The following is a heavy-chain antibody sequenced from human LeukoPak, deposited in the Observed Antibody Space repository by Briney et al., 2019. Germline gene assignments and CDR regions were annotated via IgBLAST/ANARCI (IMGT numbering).Heavy chain of an antibody. V-gene: IGHV4-39*01. CDR2: IYYSGST. CDR3: ARNEAAIQVGAVDY. D-gene: IGHD1-26*01. CDR1: GGSISSSSYY. J-gene: IGHJ4*02. Sequence: SETLSLTSTGSGGSISSSSYYWGWIRQPPGKGLERIGSIYYSGSTYYNPSLKSRVTISVDTSKNQFSLKLSSVTAADTAVYYCARNEAAIQVGAVDYWGQGTLVTVSS.